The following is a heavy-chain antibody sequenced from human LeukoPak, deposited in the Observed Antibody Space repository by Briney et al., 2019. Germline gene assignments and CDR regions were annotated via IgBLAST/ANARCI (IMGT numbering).Heavy chain of an antibody. CDR3: ASTPPDDILTGYPPKVDVHYGMDV. Sequence: ASVKVSCTASGYTFTSYGISWVRQAPGQGLEWMGWISAYNGNTNYAQKLQGRVTMTTDTSTSTAYMELRSLRSDDTAVYYCASTPPDDILTGYPPKVDVHYGMDVWGQGTTVTVSS. V-gene: IGHV1-18*01. CDR2: ISAYNGNT. CDR1: GYTFTSYG. J-gene: IGHJ6*02. D-gene: IGHD3-9*01.